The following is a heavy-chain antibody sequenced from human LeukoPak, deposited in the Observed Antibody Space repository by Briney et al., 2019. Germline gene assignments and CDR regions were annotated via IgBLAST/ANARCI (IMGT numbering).Heavy chain of an antibody. CDR2: IIPIFGTA. Sequence: ASVKVSCKASGGTFSSYAISWVRQAPGQGLEWMGGIIPIFGTANYAQKFQGRVTITADESTSTAYMELSSLRSEDTAVYYCARVFVSYDYRLLAWFDPWGQGTLVTVSS. J-gene: IGHJ5*02. D-gene: IGHD4-11*01. CDR3: ARVFVSYDYRLLAWFDP. CDR1: GGTFSSYA. V-gene: IGHV1-69*13.